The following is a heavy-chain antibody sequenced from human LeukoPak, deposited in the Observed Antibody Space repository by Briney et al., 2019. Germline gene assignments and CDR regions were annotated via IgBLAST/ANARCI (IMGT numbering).Heavy chain of an antibody. V-gene: IGHV1-8*01. J-gene: IGHJ6*02. CDR1: GYTFTSYD. D-gene: IGHD3-3*01. CDR2: MNPNSGNT. Sequence: ASVKVSCKASGYTFTSYDINWVRQATGQGLEWMGWMNPNSGNTGYAQKFQGRVTMTRNTSISTAYMELSSLRSEDTAVYYCASPSRGFWSARYYSMDVWGQGTTVTVSS. CDR3: ASPSRGFWSARYYSMDV.